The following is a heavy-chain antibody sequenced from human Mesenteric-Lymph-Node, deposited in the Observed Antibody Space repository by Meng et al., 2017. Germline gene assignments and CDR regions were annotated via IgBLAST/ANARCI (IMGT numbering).Heavy chain of an antibody. Sequence: GGSLRLSCAASGFTLSSYGMNCVRQSAAKGLEWVAGIWYEGSKRLYADSVQGRFTISRDNSKNSLYLQMNSLSVEDTAVYYCARDRGPLPFIAATGLGTLDSWGQGTLVTVSS. D-gene: IGHD6-13*01. J-gene: IGHJ4*02. CDR1: GFTLSSYG. CDR3: ARDRGPLPFIAATGLGTLDS. CDR2: IWYEGSKR. V-gene: IGHV3-33*01.